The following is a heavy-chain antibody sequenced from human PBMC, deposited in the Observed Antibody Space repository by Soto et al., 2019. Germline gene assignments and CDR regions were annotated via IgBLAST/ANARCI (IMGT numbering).Heavy chain of an antibody. D-gene: IGHD4-17*01. CDR3: ARNGYGGNYH. CDR1: GGAFSSYT. CDR2: VIPILGVT. V-gene: IGHV1-69*02. Sequence: QVQLVQSGAEVKKPGSSVKVSCKASGGAFSSYTISWVRQAPGQGLEWMGRVIPILGVTNYAPKFQGRFTITADKSTSTAYMELSSLRSEDTAVYYCARNGYGGNYHWGQGTLVTVSS. J-gene: IGHJ4*02.